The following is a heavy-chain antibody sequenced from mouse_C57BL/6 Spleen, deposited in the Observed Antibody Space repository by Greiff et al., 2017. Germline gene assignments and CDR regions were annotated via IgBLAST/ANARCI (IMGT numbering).Heavy chain of an antibody. CDR2: IDPSDSYT. J-gene: IGHJ3*01. CDR1: GYTFTSYW. D-gene: IGHD1-1*01. CDR3: ARSILRSPAWFAD. Sequence: QVQLQQPGAELVKPGASVKLSCKASGYTFTSYWMQWVKQRPGQGLEWIGEIDPSDSYTNYNQKFKGKATLTVDTSSSTAYMQLSSLTSEDSAVYYCARSILRSPAWFADWGQGTLVTVSA. V-gene: IGHV1-50*01.